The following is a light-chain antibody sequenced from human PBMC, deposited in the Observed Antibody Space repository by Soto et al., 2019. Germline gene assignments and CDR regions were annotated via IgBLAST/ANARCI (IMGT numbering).Light chain of an antibody. CDR1: SSDVGSYNR. CDR3: AAWDDSLNGFDV. J-gene: IGLJ1*01. Sequence: QSALTQPPSVSGSPGQSVTISCTGTSSDVGSYNRVSWYQQPPGTAPKLMIYEVSNRPSGVPDRFSGSKSGNTASLAISGLQSEDEADYYCAAWDDSLNGFDVFGIGTKVTVL. V-gene: IGLV2-18*01. CDR2: EVS.